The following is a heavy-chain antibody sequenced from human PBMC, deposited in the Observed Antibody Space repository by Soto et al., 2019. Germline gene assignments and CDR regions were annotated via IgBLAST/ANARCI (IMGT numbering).Heavy chain of an antibody. J-gene: IGHJ4*02. CDR2: ISYDGSNK. V-gene: IGHV3-30*18. Sequence: GGSLRLSCAASGFTFSSYGMHWVRHAPGKGLEWVAVISYDGSNKYYADSVKGRFTISRDNSKNTLYLQMNSLRAEDTAVYYCAKEPYYYDSSGFFDYWGQGTLVTVSS. D-gene: IGHD3-22*01. CDR3: AKEPYYYDSSGFFDY. CDR1: GFTFSSYG.